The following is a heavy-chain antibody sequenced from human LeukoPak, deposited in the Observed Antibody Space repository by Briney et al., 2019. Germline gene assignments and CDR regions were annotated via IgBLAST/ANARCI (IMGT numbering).Heavy chain of an antibody. CDR1: GGSISSYY. D-gene: IGHD3-22*01. CDR2: IYYSGTT. CDR3: ARAVMYYYDSSGYSGFDY. J-gene: IGHJ4*02. V-gene: IGHV4-59*01. Sequence: SETLSLTCTVSGGSISSYYWSWIRQPPGKGLEWIGYIYYSGTTNYNPSLKSRVAISVDTSKNQFSLKLSSVTAADTAVYYCARAVMYYYDSSGYSGFDYWGQGTLVTVSS.